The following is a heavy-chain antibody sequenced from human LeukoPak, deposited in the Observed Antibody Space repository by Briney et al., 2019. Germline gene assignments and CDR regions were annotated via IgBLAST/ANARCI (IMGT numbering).Heavy chain of an antibody. CDR2: FYWNDDK. CDR3: AHKLNDGRPFHY. D-gene: IGHD5-24*01. Sequence: ESGPTLLHPPQPLTLTYPFSGFSLSTSRVGVGWIRQPPGKALEWLALFYWNDDKHYSPSLKSRLTLTKDTSKNQVVLTITNVDPVDTATHFCAHKLNDGRPFHYWGQGTLVTVSS. V-gene: IGHV2-5*01. J-gene: IGHJ4*02. CDR1: GFSLSTSRVG.